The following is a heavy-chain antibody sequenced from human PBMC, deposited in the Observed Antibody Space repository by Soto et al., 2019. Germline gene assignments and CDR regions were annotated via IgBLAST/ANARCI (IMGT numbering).Heavy chain of an antibody. CDR2: INLSGST. J-gene: IGHJ3*02. Sequence: SETLSLTCTVYGGSFSGYYWSWIRQPPGKGLEWIGEINLSGSTNYNPSLKSRVTISVDTSKNQFSLKLSSVTAADTAVYYCARGKVAAAGLDAFDIWGQGTMVNVSS. CDR3: ARGKVAAAGLDAFDI. D-gene: IGHD6-13*01. CDR1: GGSFSGYY. V-gene: IGHV4-34*01.